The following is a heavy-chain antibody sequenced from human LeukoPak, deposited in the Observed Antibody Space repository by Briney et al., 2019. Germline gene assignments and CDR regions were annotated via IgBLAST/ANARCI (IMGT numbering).Heavy chain of an antibody. CDR3: ARGPRRGGYGQYDY. V-gene: IGHV4-34*01. CDR2: INHSGST. J-gene: IGHJ4*02. D-gene: IGHD5-24*01. Sequence: KASETLSLTCTVSGGSISSYYWSWIRQPPGKGLEWIGEINHSGSTNYNPSLKSRVTISVDTSKNQFSLKLSSVTAADTAVYYCARGPRRGGYGQYDYWGQGTLVTVSS. CDR1: GGSISSYY.